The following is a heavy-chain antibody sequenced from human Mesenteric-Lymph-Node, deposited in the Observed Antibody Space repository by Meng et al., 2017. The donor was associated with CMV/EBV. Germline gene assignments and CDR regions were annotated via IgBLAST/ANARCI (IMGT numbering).Heavy chain of an antibody. CDR3: STALAAGVYYYDY. CDR1: GITFRNTW. D-gene: IGHD3-3*01. Sequence: GGSLRLSCEVSGITFRNTWMSWVRQAPGKGLEWVGRLKSNAEGGTADYAAPVSGRFTISRDDSKSTLYLQMNSLRIDDAAVYYCSTALAAGVYYYDYWGQGTLVTVSS. J-gene: IGHJ4*02. CDR2: LKSNAEGGTA. V-gene: IGHV3-15*01.